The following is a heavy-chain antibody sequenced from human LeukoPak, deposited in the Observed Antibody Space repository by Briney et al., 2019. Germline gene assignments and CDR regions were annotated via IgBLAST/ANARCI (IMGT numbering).Heavy chain of an antibody. CDR1: GFTFNDYY. CDR2: ISHTGTTI. Sequence: PGGSLRLSCAASGFTFNDYYMSWIRQAPGKGLEWASYISHTGTTIDYADSVKGRFTISRDNAKTSLYLQMNSLKVEDTAVYYCARELRGGLRYYFDYWGQGILVTVSS. D-gene: IGHD3-10*01. CDR3: ARELRGGLRYYFDY. V-gene: IGHV3-11*04. J-gene: IGHJ4*02.